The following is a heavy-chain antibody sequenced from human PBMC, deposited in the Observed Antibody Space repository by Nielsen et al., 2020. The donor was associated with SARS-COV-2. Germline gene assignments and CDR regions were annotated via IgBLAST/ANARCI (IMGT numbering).Heavy chain of an antibody. Sequence: GESLKISCVASGFTFSSYDMRWVRQAPGKGLEWVSAIGSAGDTYYPGSVKGRFTISREHAKNSLYLQMNSLRAGDTAVYYCARGGYGWIGGGMDVWGQGTTVTVSS. J-gene: IGHJ6*02. CDR2: IGSAGDT. V-gene: IGHV3-13*04. CDR3: ARGGYGWIGGGMDV. D-gene: IGHD3-10*01. CDR1: GFTFSSYD.